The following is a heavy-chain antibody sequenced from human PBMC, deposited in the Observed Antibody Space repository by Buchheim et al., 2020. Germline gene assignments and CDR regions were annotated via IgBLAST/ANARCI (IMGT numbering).Heavy chain of an antibody. Sequence: QVQVQQWGAGLLKPSETLSLTCAVSGGSISSGGYSWSWIRQPPGKGLERIGYIYHSGSTYYNPSLKSRVTISVDRSKNQFSLKLGSVTAADTAVYYCAGRGRTYDSSADDAFDIWGQGT. CDR2: IYHSGST. J-gene: IGHJ3*02. V-gene: IGHV4-30-2*01. CDR1: GGSISSGGYS. CDR3: AGRGRTYDSSADDAFDI. D-gene: IGHD3-22*01.